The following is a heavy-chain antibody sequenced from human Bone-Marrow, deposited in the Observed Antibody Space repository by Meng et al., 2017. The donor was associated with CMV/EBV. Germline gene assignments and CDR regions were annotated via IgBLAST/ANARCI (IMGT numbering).Heavy chain of an antibody. J-gene: IGHJ6*02. CDR1: GGSVSSGSYY. V-gene: IGHV4-61*01. D-gene: IGHD3-22*01. Sequence: SETLSLTCTVSGGSVSSGSYYWSWIRQPPGKGLEWIGYIYYSGSTNYNPSLKSRVTISVDTSKNQFSLKLSSVTAADTAVYYCARGAYYYSDSSGYSYYYYYGMDVWGQGTTVTVSS. CDR2: IYYSGST. CDR3: ARGAYYYSDSSGYSYYYYYGMDV.